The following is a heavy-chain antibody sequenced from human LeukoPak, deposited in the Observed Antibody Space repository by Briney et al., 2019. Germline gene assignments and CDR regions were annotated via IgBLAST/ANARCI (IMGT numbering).Heavy chain of an antibody. J-gene: IGHJ4*02. D-gene: IGHD2-2*01. CDR2: MYPGDSDT. CDR1: GYRFTNYW. CDR3: ARIHRVAPVDY. Sequence: GESLKISCKGPGYRFTNYWIGWVRQIPGKGLEWMGIMYPGDSDTRYSPAFQGQVTISADKSISTAYLQWSSLKASDTAMYYCARIHRVAPVDYWGQGTLVTVSA. V-gene: IGHV5-51*01.